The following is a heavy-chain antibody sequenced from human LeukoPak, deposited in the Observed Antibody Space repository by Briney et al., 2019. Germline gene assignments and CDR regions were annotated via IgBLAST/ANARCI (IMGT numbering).Heavy chain of an antibody. CDR3: AIRGGGYFDY. CDR2: ISAYNGNT. Sequence: GSVKVSCKASGYTFTSYGISWVRQAPGQGLEWMGWISAYNGNTNYAQKLQGRVTMTTDKSTSTAYMELSSLRSEDTAVYYCAIRGGGYFDYWGQGTLVTVSS. J-gene: IGHJ4*02. CDR1: GYTFTSYG. V-gene: IGHV1-18*01.